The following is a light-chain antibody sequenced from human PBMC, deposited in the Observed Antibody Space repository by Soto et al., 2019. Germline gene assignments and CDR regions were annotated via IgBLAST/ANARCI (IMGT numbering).Light chain of an antibody. Sequence: QSALTQPASVSGSPGQSITISCTGTSSDVGGYNYVSWYQQHPGKAPKLMIYDVTNRPSGVSNRFSGSKSGNTAYLTISGLQAEDEADYYCSSYSSSTLEVFGGGTKLT. CDR1: SSDVGGYNY. CDR3: SSYSSSTLEV. CDR2: DVT. V-gene: IGLV2-14*01. J-gene: IGLJ2*01.